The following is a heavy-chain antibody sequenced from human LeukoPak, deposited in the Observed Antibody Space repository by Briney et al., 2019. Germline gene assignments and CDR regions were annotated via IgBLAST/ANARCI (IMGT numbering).Heavy chain of an antibody. CDR3: ARRAQWELPLDY. Sequence: PSEALSLTCTVSGGSISSSSYYWGWIRQPPGKGLEWIGSIYYSGSTYYNPSLKSRVTISVDTSKNQFSLKLSSVTAADTAVYYCARRAQWELPLDYWGQGTLVTVSS. CDR1: GGSISSSSYY. CDR2: IYYSGST. J-gene: IGHJ4*02. V-gene: IGHV4-39*01. D-gene: IGHD1-26*01.